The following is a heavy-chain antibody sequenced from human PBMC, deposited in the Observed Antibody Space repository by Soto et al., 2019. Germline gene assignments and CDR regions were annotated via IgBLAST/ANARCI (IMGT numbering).Heavy chain of an antibody. CDR2: ISMSGSDT. Sequence: HPGGSLRLSCAASGLALSSQALSWVRQAPGKGLEWVSAISMSGSDTYYSDSVKGRFTISRDNSKNTLFLQMNNLRVEDTAVYYCARDRQWPDDKLDYWGPGTLITVSS. J-gene: IGHJ4*02. CDR1: GLALSSQA. V-gene: IGHV3-23*01. CDR3: ARDRQWPDDKLDY. D-gene: IGHD6-19*01.